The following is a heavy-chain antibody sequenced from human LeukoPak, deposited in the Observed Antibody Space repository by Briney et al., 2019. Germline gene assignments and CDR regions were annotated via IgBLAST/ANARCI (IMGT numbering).Heavy chain of an antibody. D-gene: IGHD2-15*01. CDR3: ARLTYCSGGSCHYYFDY. V-gene: IGHV4-59*08. Sequence: SETLSLTCTVSGGSISGYYWSWIRQPPGKGLEWIGYIYYSGSANYNPSLKSRVSISVDTSKNQFSLKLSSVTAADTAVYYCARLTYCSGGSCHYYFDYWGQGTLVTVSS. J-gene: IGHJ4*02. CDR2: IYYSGSA. CDR1: GGSISGYY.